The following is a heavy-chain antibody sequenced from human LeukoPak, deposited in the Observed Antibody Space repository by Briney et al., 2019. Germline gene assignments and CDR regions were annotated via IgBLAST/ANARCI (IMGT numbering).Heavy chain of an antibody. CDR2: INHSGST. D-gene: IGHD2-2*01. CDR1: GGSFSGYY. Sequence: SETLSLTCAVCGGSFSGYYWSWIRQPPGKGLEWIGEINHSGSTNYNPSLKSRVTISVDTSKNQFSLKLSSVTAADTAVYYCAGSLGIVVVPAAHYYYYMDVWGKGTTVTVSS. CDR3: AGSLGIVVVPAAHYYYYMDV. J-gene: IGHJ6*03. V-gene: IGHV4-34*01.